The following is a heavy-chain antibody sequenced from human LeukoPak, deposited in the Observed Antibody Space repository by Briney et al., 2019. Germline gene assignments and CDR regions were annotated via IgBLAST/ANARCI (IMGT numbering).Heavy chain of an antibody. CDR2: IYYSGST. D-gene: IGHD3-3*01. V-gene: IGHV4-30-4*08. CDR1: GGSISNGDYY. J-gene: IGHJ4*02. Sequence: SETLSLTCTVSGGSISNGDYYWSWIRQPPGKGLEWIGYIYYSGSTYYNPSLKSRVTISVDTSKNQFSLKLSSVTAADTAVYYCARVWNQITIFGVVDYWGQGTLVTVSS. CDR3: ARVWNQITIFGVVDY.